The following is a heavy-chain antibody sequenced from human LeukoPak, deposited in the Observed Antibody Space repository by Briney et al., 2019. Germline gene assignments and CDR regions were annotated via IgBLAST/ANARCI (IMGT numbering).Heavy chain of an antibody. V-gene: IGHV3-23*01. Sequence: PGGSLRLSCAASGFTFSSYAMSWVRQAPGKGLEWVSAISGSGGSTYYADSVKGRFTISRDNSKNTLYLQMNSLRAEDTAVYYCAKGGGSSWYFQEYYYYYMDVWGKGTTVTVSS. CDR1: GFTFSSYA. CDR3: AKGGGSSWYFQEYYYYYMDV. J-gene: IGHJ6*03. CDR2: ISGSGGST. D-gene: IGHD6-13*01.